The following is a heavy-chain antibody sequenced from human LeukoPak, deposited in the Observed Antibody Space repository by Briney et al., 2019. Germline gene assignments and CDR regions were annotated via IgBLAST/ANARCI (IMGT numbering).Heavy chain of an antibody. J-gene: IGHJ4*02. D-gene: IGHD4-17*01. CDR3: AKGYRPRTTVTSAFDY. CDR1: GFTFDDYA. Sequence: PGGSLRLSCAASGFTFDDYAMHWVRQAPGKGLEWVSGISWNSGSIGYADSVKGRFTISRDNAKNSLYLQMNSLRAEDTALYYCAKGYRPRTTVTSAFDYWGQGTLVTVSS. V-gene: IGHV3-9*01. CDR2: ISWNSGSI.